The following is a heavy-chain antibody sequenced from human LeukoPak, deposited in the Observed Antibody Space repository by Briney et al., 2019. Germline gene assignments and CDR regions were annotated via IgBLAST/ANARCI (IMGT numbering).Heavy chain of an antibody. D-gene: IGHD5-12*01. CDR2: TNQDGTET. V-gene: IGHV3-7*01. J-gene: IGHJ3*02. Sequence: GGSLRLSCAASGFTFSRYWMSWVRLAPGKGLEWVANTNQDGTETYYVDSVKGRFTISRDNSKNTLYLQMNSLRAEDTAVYYCAKDHARWLQFSAFDIWGQGTMVTVSS. CDR3: AKDHARWLQFSAFDI. CDR1: GFTFSRYW.